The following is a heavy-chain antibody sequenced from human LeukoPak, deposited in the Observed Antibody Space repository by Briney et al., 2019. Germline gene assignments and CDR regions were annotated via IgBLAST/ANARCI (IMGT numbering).Heavy chain of an antibody. V-gene: IGHV4-59*01. CDR1: GVSISTYY. Sequence: TSETLSLTCTVSGVSISTYYWSWIRQHPGKGLEWIGYISDVGSNDYNPSLKGRVTISRDTSKNQFSLRLSSVTAADAAVYHCARDKAPGGKRWFDPWGQGTLVTVSS. CDR3: ARDKAPGGKRWFDP. D-gene: IGHD4-23*01. CDR2: ISDVGSN. J-gene: IGHJ5*02.